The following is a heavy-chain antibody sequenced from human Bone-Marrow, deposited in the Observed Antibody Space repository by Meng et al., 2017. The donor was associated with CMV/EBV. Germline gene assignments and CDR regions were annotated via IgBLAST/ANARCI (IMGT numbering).Heavy chain of an antibody. CDR1: GFTFSSYA. D-gene: IGHD5-18*01. Sequence: GGSLRLSCAASGFTFSSYAMRWVRQAPGKGLEWVAVISYDGSNKYDADSVKGRFTISRDNSKDTLYVQMNSLSAEVTAGYYCAREWGVGGYSYGPRSYYYYGMDVWGQGTTVTVSS. J-gene: IGHJ6*02. CDR2: ISYDGSNK. V-gene: IGHV3-30*04. CDR3: AREWGVGGYSYGPRSYYYYGMDV.